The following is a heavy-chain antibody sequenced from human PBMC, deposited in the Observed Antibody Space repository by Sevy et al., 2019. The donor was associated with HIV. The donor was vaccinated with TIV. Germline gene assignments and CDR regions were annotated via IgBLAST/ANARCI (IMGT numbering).Heavy chain of an antibody. V-gene: IGHV4-4*02. Sequence: GSLRLSCAVSGDSINSNNWWNWVRQPPGKGLEWIGEISHNGSATYNPSLKSRFTISVDKSKNQFSLKLSSVTAADTAVYYCARVLRGLLYFGELLIDGKNWFDPWGQGTLVTVSS. CDR1: GDSINSNNW. D-gene: IGHD3-10*01. CDR3: ARVLRGLLYFGELLIDGKNWFDP. CDR2: ISHNGSA. J-gene: IGHJ5*02.